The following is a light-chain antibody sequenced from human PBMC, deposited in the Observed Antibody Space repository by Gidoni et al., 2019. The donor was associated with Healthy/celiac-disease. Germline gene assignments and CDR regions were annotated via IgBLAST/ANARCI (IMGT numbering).Light chain of an antibody. CDR3: QQSYSTPPWT. Sequence: DIQLTQSPSSLSASVGDRVTITCRASQSISSYLNWYQQKPGKAPKLLIYAASSLQSGVPSRFSGSGSGTDFTLTISSLKPEDFATYDCQQSYSTPPWTFGQGTKVEIK. V-gene: IGKV1-39*01. CDR2: AAS. CDR1: QSISSY. J-gene: IGKJ1*01.